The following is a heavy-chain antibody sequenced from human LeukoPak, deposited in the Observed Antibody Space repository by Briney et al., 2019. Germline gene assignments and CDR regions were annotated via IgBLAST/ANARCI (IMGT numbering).Heavy chain of an antibody. CDR1: GYTFTSYG. V-gene: IGHV1-18*01. J-gene: IGHJ4*02. CDR3: ARDRKYYYGSGSHYYFDY. D-gene: IGHD3-10*01. Sequence: ASVKVSCKASGYTFTSYGISWVRQAPGQGREWMGWISAYNGNTNYAQKLQGRVTMTTDTSTSTAYLELRSLRSDDTAVYYCARDRKYYYGSGSHYYFDYWGQGTLVTVSS. CDR2: ISAYNGNT.